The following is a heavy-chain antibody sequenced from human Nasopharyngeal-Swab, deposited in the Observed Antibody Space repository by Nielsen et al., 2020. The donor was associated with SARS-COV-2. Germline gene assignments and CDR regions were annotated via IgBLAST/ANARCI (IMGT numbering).Heavy chain of an antibody. J-gene: IGHJ2*01. CDR3: ARENNWEALRYFDL. CDR2: INWHSGRT. Sequence: SLKISCSASGFTFYDYSMYWVRQAPGKGLEWVSGINWHSGRTGYEDSVKGRFTISRDNAKNSLYLQMDSLRTEDTAFYYCARENNWEALRYFDLWGRGTLVTVSS. D-gene: IGHD1-20*01. V-gene: IGHV3-9*01. CDR1: GFTFYDYS.